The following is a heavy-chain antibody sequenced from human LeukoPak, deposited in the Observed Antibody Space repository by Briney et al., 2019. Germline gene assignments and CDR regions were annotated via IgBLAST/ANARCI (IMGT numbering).Heavy chain of an antibody. J-gene: IGHJ5*02. D-gene: IGHD6-13*01. V-gene: IGHV7-4-1*02. Sequence: GASVKVSCKASGYTFTSYAMNWVRQAPGQGLEWMGWINTNTGNPTYAQGFTGRFVFSLDTSVSTAYLQISSLKAEDTAVYYCARSYSSSWYADGHNWFDPWGQGTLVTVSS. CDR1: GYTFTSYA. CDR2: INTNTGNP. CDR3: ARSYSSSWYADGHNWFDP.